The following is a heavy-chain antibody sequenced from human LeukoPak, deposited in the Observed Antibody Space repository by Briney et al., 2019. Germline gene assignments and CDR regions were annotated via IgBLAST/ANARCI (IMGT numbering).Heavy chain of an antibody. CDR3: AREVATRYYDFWSGYYHTDHFDY. CDR2: MNPNSGNT. D-gene: IGHD3-3*01. Sequence: ASVKVSCKASGYTFTSYDINWVRQATGQGLEWMGWMNPNSGNTGYAQKFQGRVTMTRNTSISTAYMELSSLRSEDTAVYYCAREVATRYYDFWSGYYHTDHFDYWGQGTLVTVSS. V-gene: IGHV1-8*01. CDR1: GYTFTSYD. J-gene: IGHJ4*02.